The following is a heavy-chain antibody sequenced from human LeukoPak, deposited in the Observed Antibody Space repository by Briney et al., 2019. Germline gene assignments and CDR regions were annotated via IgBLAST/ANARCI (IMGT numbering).Heavy chain of an antibody. J-gene: IGHJ4*02. Sequence: ASVKVSCKASGYTFTGYYMHWVRQAPGQGLEWMGWINPNSGGTNYAQKFQGRVTMARDMSTSTVYMELSSLRSEDTAVYYCARELCSGGSCKDDDRDRDYWGQGTLVTVSS. CDR2: INPNSGGT. D-gene: IGHD2-15*01. CDR1: GYTFTGYY. V-gene: IGHV1-2*02. CDR3: ARELCSGGSCKDDDRDRDY.